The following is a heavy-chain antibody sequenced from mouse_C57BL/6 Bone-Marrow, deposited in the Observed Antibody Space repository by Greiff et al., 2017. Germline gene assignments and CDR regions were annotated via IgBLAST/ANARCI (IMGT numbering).Heavy chain of an antibody. J-gene: IGHJ3*01. Sequence: QVQLQQSGAELVRPGTSVKVSCKASGYAFTNYLIEWVKQRPGQGLEWIGVINPGSGDTNYNEKFKGKATLTADKSSSTAYMQLSSLTSEDAAVYFCARASAGSSGLAYWGQGTLVTVSA. CDR2: INPGSGDT. V-gene: IGHV1-54*01. CDR1: GYAFTNYL. CDR3: ARASAGSSGLAY.